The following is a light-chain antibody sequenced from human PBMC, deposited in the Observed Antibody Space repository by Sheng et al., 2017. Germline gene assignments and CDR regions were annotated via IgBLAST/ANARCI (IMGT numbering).Light chain of an antibody. J-gene: IGKJ2*03. CDR3: QHYGSSPPYS. CDR2: RAS. Sequence: EIVMTQSPATLSVSPGEGATLSCRASQSVRTDLAWYQQIPGQVPRLLIHRASTRASGIAARFSGSGSGTEFTLTISSLQSEDFAVYYCQHYGSSPPYSFGQGSKLEIK. CDR1: QSVRTD. V-gene: IGKV3-15*01.